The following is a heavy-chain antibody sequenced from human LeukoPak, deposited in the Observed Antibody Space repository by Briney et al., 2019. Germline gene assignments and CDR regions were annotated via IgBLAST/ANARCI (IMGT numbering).Heavy chain of an antibody. D-gene: IGHD6-19*01. Sequence: GGSLRLSCAASGFTLSSYWMTWVRQAPGKGLEWVANIRQDGLDKSYVDSVKGRFTVSRDNGKNSLYLQMDSLGADNTAVYYCARWGYSSGWYWIDYWGQGTLVIVSS. V-gene: IGHV3-7*05. CDR1: GFTLSSYW. CDR3: ARWGYSSGWYWIDY. J-gene: IGHJ4*02. CDR2: IRQDGLDK.